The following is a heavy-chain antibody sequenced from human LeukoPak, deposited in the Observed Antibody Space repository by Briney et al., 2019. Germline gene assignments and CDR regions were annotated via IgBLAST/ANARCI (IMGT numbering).Heavy chain of an antibody. CDR1: GFTFSSYS. J-gene: IGHJ4*02. Sequence: PGGSLRLSCAASGFTFSSYSMNWVRQAPGKGLEWVSSISSSSSYIYYADSVKGRFTISRDNAKNSLYLQMNCLRAEDTAVYYCARVSGDSSGYYYWGQGTLVTVSS. D-gene: IGHD3-22*01. CDR3: ARVSGDSSGYYY. V-gene: IGHV3-21*01. CDR2: ISSSSSYI.